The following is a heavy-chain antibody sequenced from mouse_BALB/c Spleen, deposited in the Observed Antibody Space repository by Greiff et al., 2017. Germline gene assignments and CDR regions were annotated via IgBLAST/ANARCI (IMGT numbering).Heavy chain of an antibody. V-gene: IGHV5-17*02. CDR2: ISSGSSTI. CDR3: ARSGYGNFFAY. D-gene: IGHD2-1*01. CDR1: GFTFSSFG. J-gene: IGHJ3*01. Sequence: EVNLVESGGGLVQPGGSRKLSCAASGFTFSSFGMHWVRQAPEKGLEWVAYISSGSSTIYYADTVKGRFTISRDNPKNTLFLQMTSLRSEDTAMYYCARSGYGNFFAYWGQGTLVTVSA.